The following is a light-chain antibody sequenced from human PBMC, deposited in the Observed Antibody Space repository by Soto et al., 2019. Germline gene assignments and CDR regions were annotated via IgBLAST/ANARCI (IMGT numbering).Light chain of an antibody. Sequence: QSALTQPRSVSGSPGRSVTISCTGTSSDVGCYDYVSWYQQHPGKAPKLMIYDVSKRPSGVPDRFSGSKSGNTASLTISGLQAEDEADYYCCSYAGSYTYYVFGTGTKVTVL. J-gene: IGLJ1*01. V-gene: IGLV2-11*01. CDR3: CSYAGSYTYYV. CDR2: DVS. CDR1: SSDVGCYDY.